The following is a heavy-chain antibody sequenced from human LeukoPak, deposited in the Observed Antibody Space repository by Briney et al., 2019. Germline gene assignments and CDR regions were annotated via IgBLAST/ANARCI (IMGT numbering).Heavy chain of an antibody. D-gene: IGHD1-26*01. V-gene: IGHV4-59*01. Sequence: SETLSLTCTVSGGSISSYYWSWIRQPPGKGLEWIGYIYYSGSTNYNPSLKSRVTISVDTSKNQFSLKLSSVTAADTAVYYCARGSDQWELLDDAFDIWGQGTIVTVSS. CDR2: IYYSGST. CDR1: GGSISSYY. CDR3: ARGSDQWELLDDAFDI. J-gene: IGHJ3*02.